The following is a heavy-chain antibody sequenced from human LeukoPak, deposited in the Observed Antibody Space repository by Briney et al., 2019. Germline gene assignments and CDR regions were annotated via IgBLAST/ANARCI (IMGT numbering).Heavy chain of an antibody. J-gene: IGHJ4*02. Sequence: ASVKVSCKASGYTFTTYYMNWVRQAPGQGFEWVGIINPSVGSTSYAQKFQGRITMTRDTSTSTVYMELSSLRSEDTAVYYCVRGGYDFSSGYYPSRWGQGTLVTVSS. D-gene: IGHD3-3*01. CDR1: GYTFTTYY. CDR2: INPSVGST. CDR3: VRGGYDFSSGYYPSR. V-gene: IGHV1-46*01.